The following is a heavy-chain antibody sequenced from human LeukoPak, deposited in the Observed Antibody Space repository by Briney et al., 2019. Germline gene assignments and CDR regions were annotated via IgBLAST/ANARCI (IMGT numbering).Heavy chain of an antibody. J-gene: IGHJ3*02. D-gene: IGHD3-9*01. CDR2: IKQEGSEK. Sequence: GGSLRLSCEPSGLTFSSYWMSWVRQPPGKGLEWVANIKQEGSEKYYVDSVKGRFTISRDNAKNSLYLQMNSLRAEDTAVYYCARDRYYDILTGYSYGLRNDAFDIWGQGTMVTVSS. CDR3: ARDRYYDILTGYSYGLRNDAFDI. CDR1: GLTFSSYW. V-gene: IGHV3-7*01.